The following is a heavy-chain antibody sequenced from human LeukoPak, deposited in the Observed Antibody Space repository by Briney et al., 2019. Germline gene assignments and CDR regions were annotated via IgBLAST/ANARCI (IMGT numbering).Heavy chain of an antibody. J-gene: IGHJ4*02. D-gene: IGHD3-22*01. CDR2: IYYSGNT. Sequence: SETLSLTCTVSGGSISTSNYHWAWIRQSPGKGQEWIGSIYYSGNTYYNPSLKSRVTISVDTSKNQFSLKLSSVTAADTAVYYCAVTSGYYFVGWGQGTLVTVSS. CDR3: AVTSGYYFVG. CDR1: GGSISTSNYH. V-gene: IGHV4-39*01.